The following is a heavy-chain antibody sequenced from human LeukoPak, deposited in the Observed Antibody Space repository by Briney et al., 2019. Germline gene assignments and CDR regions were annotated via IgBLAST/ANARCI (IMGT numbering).Heavy chain of an antibody. CDR3: ARDSNTVTDVFYYYYGMDV. V-gene: IGHV4-4*07. J-gene: IGHJ6*02. CDR1: GGSLSSYY. Sequence: SETLSLTCTVSGGSLSSYYWSWIRQPAGKGLEWIGRIYTSGSTNYNPSLKSRVTISVDTSKNQFSLKLSSVTAADTAVYYCARDSNTVTDVFYYYYGMDVWGQGTTVSVSS. D-gene: IGHD4-17*01. CDR2: IYTSGST.